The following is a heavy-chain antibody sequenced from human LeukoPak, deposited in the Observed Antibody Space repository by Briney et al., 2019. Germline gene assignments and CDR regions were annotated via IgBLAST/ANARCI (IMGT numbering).Heavy chain of an antibody. V-gene: IGHV3-7*01. J-gene: IGHJ4*02. CDR2: IKEDGSKT. CDR1: GFTFSSYW. D-gene: IGHD5-24*01. Sequence: GGSLRLSCAASGFTFSSYWMSWVRQAPGKGLEWVANIKEDGSKTYYMDSVKGRFTISRDNAQNSLYLQMNSLTAEDSALYYCARDQGWLQFDHWGQGALATVSS. CDR3: ARDQGWLQFDH.